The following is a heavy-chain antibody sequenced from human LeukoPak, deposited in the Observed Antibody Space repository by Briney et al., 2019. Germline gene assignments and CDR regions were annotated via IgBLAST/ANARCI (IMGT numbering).Heavy chain of an antibody. CDR1: GGSISSRGYY. CDR3: ARTLLDHFDY. J-gene: IGHJ4*02. D-gene: IGHD1-1*01. V-gene: IGHV4-31*03. CDR2: IYYSGST. Sequence: SQTLFLICTVSGGSISSRGYYSSCIRQPPGKGLEWIGYIYYSGSTYYNPSLKSRVTISVDTSKNQFSLKLSSVTAADTAVYYCARTLLDHFDYWGQGTLVTVSS.